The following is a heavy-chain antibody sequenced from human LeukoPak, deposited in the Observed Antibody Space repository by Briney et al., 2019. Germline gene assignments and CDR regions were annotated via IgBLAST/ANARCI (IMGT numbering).Heavy chain of an antibody. CDR1: GGFISSHY. D-gene: IGHD1-1*01. CDR3: ASVPMTTSFFDH. V-gene: IGHV4-59*11. J-gene: IGHJ4*02. CDR2: IYFTGYT. Sequence: PSETLSLTCTVPGGFISSHYWSWLRQPPGKGLEWIGYIYFTGYTKYNPSLKSRLTIPRDTSRNQFSLSLISVTAADTAVYYCASVPMTTSFFDHWGKGSLVIVSS.